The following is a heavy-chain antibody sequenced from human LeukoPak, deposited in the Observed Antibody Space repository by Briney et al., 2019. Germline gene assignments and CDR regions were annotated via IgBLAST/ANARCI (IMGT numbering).Heavy chain of an antibody. V-gene: IGHV3-53*01. D-gene: IGHD4-17*01. Sequence: GGSLGLSCAASGFTVSSNYMSWVRQAPGKGLEWVSVIYSGGSTYYADSVKGRFTISRDNSKNTLYLQMNSLRAEDTAVYYCARGVDGDYSFDYWGQGTLVTVSS. J-gene: IGHJ4*02. CDR2: IYSGGST. CDR3: ARGVDGDYSFDY. CDR1: GFTVSSNY.